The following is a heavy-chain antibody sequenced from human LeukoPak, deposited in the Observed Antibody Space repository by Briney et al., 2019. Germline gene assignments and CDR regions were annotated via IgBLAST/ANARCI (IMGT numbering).Heavy chain of an antibody. V-gene: IGHV3-23*01. CDR1: RFTFTTYA. CDR2: LSGDGGYK. D-gene: IGHD3-10*01. Sequence: PGGSLRLSCAASRFTFTTYAMNWVRQAPGKGLEWVSGLSGDGGYKYYADSAKGRFTISRDNSKNTLHLQMSRLRAEDTAIYYCTRDPSGSGPDLECWGQGALVIVSS. J-gene: IGHJ4*02. CDR3: TRDPSGSGPDLEC.